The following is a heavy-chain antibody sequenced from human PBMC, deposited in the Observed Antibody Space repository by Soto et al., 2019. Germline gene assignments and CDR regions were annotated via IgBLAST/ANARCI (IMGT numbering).Heavy chain of an antibody. CDR1: GGTFSSYT. V-gene: IGHV1-69*02. Sequence: SVKVSCKASGGTFSSYTISWVRQAPGQGLEWMGRIIPILGIANYAQKFQGRVTITADKSTSTAYMELSSLRSEDTAVYYCARVGDYYDSSGYHPAEYFQHWGQGTLVTVSS. CDR3: ARVGDYYDSSGYHPAEYFQH. CDR2: IIPILGIA. D-gene: IGHD3-22*01. J-gene: IGHJ1*01.